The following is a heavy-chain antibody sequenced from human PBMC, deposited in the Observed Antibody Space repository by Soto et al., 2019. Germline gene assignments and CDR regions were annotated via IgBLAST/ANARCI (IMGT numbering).Heavy chain of an antibody. CDR2: MNPNSGNT. CDR3: ARRVELWLGGYYNYAMDV. D-gene: IGHD3-10*01. Sequence: SVKGSCKASGYTFTSYDINWGRQATVQGLEWMGWMNPNSGNTGYAQKFQGRVTMTRDTSISTAYMELSRLTSEDTAVYYCARRVELWLGGYYNYAMDVWGQGTTVTVSS. V-gene: IGHV1-8*01. CDR1: GYTFTSYD. J-gene: IGHJ6*02.